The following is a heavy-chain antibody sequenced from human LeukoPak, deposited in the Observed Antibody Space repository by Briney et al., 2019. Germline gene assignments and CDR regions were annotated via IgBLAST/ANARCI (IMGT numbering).Heavy chain of an antibody. CDR1: GFTFDDYG. V-gene: IGHV3-74*01. D-gene: IGHD1-14*01. CDR2: INSDGSST. Sequence: GGSLRLSCAASGFTFDDYGMSWVRQAPGKGLVWVSRINSDGSSTSYADSVKGRFTISRDNAKNTLYLQMNSLRAEDTAVYYCARAPPEGSSYMDVWGKGTTVTFSS. CDR3: ARAPPEGSSYMDV. J-gene: IGHJ6*03.